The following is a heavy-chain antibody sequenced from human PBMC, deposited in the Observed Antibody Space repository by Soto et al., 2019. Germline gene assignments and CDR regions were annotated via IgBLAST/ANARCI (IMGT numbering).Heavy chain of an antibody. D-gene: IGHD3-3*01. Sequence: GGSLRLSCAASGFTFSSYSMNWVRQAPGKGLEWVANIKQDGSEKYYVDSVKGRFTISRDNAKNSLYLQMNSLRAEDTAVYYCARDPHYDFWSGYYDYWGQGTLVTVSS. J-gene: IGHJ4*02. V-gene: IGHV3-7*01. CDR1: GFTFSSYS. CDR2: IKQDGSEK. CDR3: ARDPHYDFWSGYYDY.